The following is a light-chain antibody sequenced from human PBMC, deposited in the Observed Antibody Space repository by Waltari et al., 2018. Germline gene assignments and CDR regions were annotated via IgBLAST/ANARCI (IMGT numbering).Light chain of an antibody. CDR3: SSHTSSSTLVV. Sequence: QSALTQPASVSGSPGQSITISCTGTSSDVGGYNYVSLYQQHPGKAPKLMIYDVSNRPSGVSNRFSGSKSGNTASLTISGLQAEDEADYYCSSHTSSSTLVVFGGGTKLTVL. V-gene: IGLV2-14*01. CDR1: SSDVGGYNY. CDR2: DVS. J-gene: IGLJ2*01.